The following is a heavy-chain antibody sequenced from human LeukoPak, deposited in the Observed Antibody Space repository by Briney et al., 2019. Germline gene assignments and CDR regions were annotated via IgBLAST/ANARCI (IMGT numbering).Heavy chain of an antibody. Sequence: PGRSLRLSCAASGFTFDDYAMHWVRQAPGKGLEWVSGISWHSGSIGYADSVKGRFTISRDNAKNSLYLQMNSVRAEDTALYYCAKDSEIDGSGSLYFDYWGQGTLVTVSS. V-gene: IGHV3-9*01. CDR1: GFTFDDYA. D-gene: IGHD3-10*01. CDR2: ISWHSGSI. CDR3: AKDSEIDGSGSLYFDY. J-gene: IGHJ4*02.